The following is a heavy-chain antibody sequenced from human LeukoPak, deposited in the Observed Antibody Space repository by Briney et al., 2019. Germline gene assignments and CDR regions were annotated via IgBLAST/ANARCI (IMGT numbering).Heavy chain of an antibody. J-gene: IGHJ4*02. CDR3: AGRGDSSGYNYIDY. Sequence: GGSLRLSCAASRFTFSDYYMNWIRQAPGKGLEWVSYISSSGNTIYYADSVKGRFTISRDNAKNSLYLQMNSLRAEDTALYYCAGRGDSSGYNYIDYWGQGTLVTVSS. D-gene: IGHD3-22*01. CDR2: ISSSGNTI. V-gene: IGHV3-11*04. CDR1: RFTFSDYY.